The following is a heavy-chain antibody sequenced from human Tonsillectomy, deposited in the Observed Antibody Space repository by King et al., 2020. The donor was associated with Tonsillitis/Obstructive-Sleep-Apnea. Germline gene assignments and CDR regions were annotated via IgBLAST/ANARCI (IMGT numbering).Heavy chain of an antibody. CDR1: GYTFSSYA. D-gene: IGHD3-10*01. J-gene: IGHJ6*03. V-gene: IGHV1-3*01. CDR3: ARDFFRGDYYYYMDV. CDR2: INAGNGNT. Sequence: QLVQSGAEVKKPGASVKVSCKASGYTFSSYAMHWVRQAPGQRLEWMAWINAGNGNTRYSQKFQGRVTITRDTSASTAYMELSRLRSEDTAVYYCARDFFRGDYYYYMDVWGKGTTVTVSS.